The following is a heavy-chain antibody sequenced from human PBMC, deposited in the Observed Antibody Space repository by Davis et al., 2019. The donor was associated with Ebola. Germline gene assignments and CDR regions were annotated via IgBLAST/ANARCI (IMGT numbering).Heavy chain of an antibody. CDR2: INHSGST. V-gene: IGHV4-34*01. J-gene: IGHJ6*02. D-gene: IGHD3-3*01. CDR3: ARLVYYDFWSGYYYYYYGMDV. Sequence: PSETLSLTCAVYGGSSGGNYWSWIRQPPGKGLEWIGEINHSGSTNYNPSLKSRVSISIDTSKNQFSLKLSSVTAADTAVYYCARLVYYDFWSGYYYYYYGMDVWGQGTTVTVSS. CDR1: GGSSGGNY.